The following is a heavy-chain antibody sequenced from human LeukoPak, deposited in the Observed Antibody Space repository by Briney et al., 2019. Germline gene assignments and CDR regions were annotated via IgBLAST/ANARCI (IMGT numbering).Heavy chain of an antibody. CDR3: ARYYSGWYYFDY. V-gene: IGHV1-69*13. J-gene: IGHJ4*02. D-gene: IGHD6-19*01. Sequence: WASVKVSCKASGYTFTGYCMHWVRQAPGQGLEWMGGIIPIFGTANYAQKFQGRVTITADESTSTAYMELSSLRSEDTAVYYCARYYSGWYYFDYWGQGTLVTVSS. CDR2: IIPIFGTA. CDR1: GYTFTGYC.